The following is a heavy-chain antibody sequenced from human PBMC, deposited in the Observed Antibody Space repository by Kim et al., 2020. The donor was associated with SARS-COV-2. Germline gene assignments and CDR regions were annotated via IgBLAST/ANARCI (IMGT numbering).Heavy chain of an antibody. J-gene: IGHJ4*02. V-gene: IGHV1-3*01. D-gene: IGHD6-6*01. CDR3: ARGFLVAARPPIDY. Sequence: STKFQGRVTITSDTSASTAYMELSSLRSEDTAVYYCARGFLVAARPPIDYWGQGTLVTVSS.